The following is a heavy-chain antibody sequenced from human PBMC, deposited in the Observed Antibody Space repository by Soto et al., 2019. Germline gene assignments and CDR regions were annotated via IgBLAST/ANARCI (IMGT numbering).Heavy chain of an antibody. CDR2: ISSSSSYI. CDR1: GFTFSSYS. D-gene: IGHD4-17*01. CDR3: ARDYGGRYGMDV. Sequence: EVQLVESGGGLVKPGGSLRLSCAASGFTFSSYSMNWVRQAPGKGLEWVSSISSSSSYIYYADSVKGRFTISRDNAKNSLYLQMNSLRAEYTAVYYCARDYGGRYGMDVWGQGTTVTVSS. V-gene: IGHV3-21*01. J-gene: IGHJ6*02.